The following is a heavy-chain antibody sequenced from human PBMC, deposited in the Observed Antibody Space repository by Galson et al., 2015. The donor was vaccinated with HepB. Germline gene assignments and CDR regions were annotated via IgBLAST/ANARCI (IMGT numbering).Heavy chain of an antibody. CDR2: ISGSGGST. V-gene: IGHV3-23*01. J-gene: IGHJ4*02. Sequence: SLRLSCAASGFTFSSYAMSWVRQAPGKGLEWVSAISGSGGSTYYADSVRGRFTISRDNSKNPLYLQMNSLSAEDTAVYYGAKAGWELRDDYWGQGTLVTVSS. CDR3: AKAGWELRDDY. CDR1: GFTFSSYA. D-gene: IGHD1-26*01.